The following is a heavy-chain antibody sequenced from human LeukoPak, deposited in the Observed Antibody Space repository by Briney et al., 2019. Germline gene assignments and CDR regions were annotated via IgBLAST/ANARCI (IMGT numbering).Heavy chain of an antibody. CDR2: ITTSSYI. D-gene: IGHD5-18*01. Sequence: PGGSLRLSCAASGFSFRSYSMSWVRQAPGKGLEWVSSITTSSYIFYPDSLKGRFTISRDNARNSLYLQMDSLRAEDTAVYYCARADTTMPRAWAFDIWGQGTMVTVS. CDR1: GFSFRSYS. V-gene: IGHV3-21*01. J-gene: IGHJ3*02. CDR3: ARADTTMPRAWAFDI.